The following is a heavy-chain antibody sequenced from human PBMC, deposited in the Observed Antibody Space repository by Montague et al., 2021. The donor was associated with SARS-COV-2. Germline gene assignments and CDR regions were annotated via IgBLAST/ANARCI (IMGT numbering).Heavy chain of an antibody. CDR2: IYYSGST. CDR1: GGSISSSSYY. CDR3: ARHKRWRIAAAGRDFDY. Sequence: SETLSLTCTVSGGSISSSSYYWGWIRQPPGKGLEWIESIYYSGSTYYNPSLKSRVTISVDTSKNQFSLKLSSVTAADTAVYYCARHKRWRIAAAGRDFDYWGQGTLVTVSS. V-gene: IGHV4-39*01. D-gene: IGHD6-13*01. J-gene: IGHJ4*02.